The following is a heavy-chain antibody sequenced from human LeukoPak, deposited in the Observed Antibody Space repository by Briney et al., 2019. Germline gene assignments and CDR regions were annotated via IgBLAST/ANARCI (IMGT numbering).Heavy chain of an antibody. CDR3: AKDYFHDYGPGYFDY. CDR2: IWYDGSNK. CDR1: GFTFSSYG. V-gene: IGHV3-33*06. J-gene: IGHJ4*02. D-gene: IGHD5-12*01. Sequence: PGGSLRLSCAASGFTFSSYGMHWVRQAPGKGLEWVEIIWYDGSNKYYADSVKGRFTISRDNSKNTLYLQMNSLRAEDTAIYYCAKDYFHDYGPGYFDYWGQGTLVTVSS.